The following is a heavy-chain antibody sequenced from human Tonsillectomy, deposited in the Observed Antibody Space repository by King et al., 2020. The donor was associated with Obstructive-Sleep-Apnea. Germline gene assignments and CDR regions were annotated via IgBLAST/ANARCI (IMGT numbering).Heavy chain of an antibody. Sequence: QLVQSGGGLVQPGRSLRLSCAASGFTFDDYAMHWVRQAPGKGLEWVSSISWDSGNIAYADSVKGRFTISRDNAKNSLYLQMNSLRGEDTALYYCAKGNYGYYVRLYFDYWGQGTLVTVSS. CDR1: GFTFDDYA. CDR2: ISWDSGNI. J-gene: IGHJ4*02. V-gene: IGHV3-9*01. D-gene: IGHD4-17*01. CDR3: AKGNYGYYVRLYFDY.